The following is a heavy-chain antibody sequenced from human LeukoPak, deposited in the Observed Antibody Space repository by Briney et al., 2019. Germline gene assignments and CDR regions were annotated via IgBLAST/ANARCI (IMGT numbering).Heavy chain of an antibody. CDR1: GYTFTPYD. Sequence: ASVKVSCKGSGYTFTPYDIISVRQAPRQGLECGGLVSAYTGRTEYAQKFRGRLIRTRDSATSTGYMELRSLRSDDTGVYYFARDECVRIGVGVYWGQGTPVTVSA. CDR2: VSAYTGRT. D-gene: IGHD1-26*01. CDR3: ARDECVRIGVGVY. J-gene: IGHJ4*02. V-gene: IGHV1-18*01.